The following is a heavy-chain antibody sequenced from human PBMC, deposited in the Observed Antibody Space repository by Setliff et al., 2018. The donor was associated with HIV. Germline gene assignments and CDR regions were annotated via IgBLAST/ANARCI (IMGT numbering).Heavy chain of an antibody. D-gene: IGHD3-16*01. J-gene: IGHJ3*02. CDR3: ASTWGLDQPDAFDI. CDR2: INAGNGNT. V-gene: IGHV1-3*01. CDR1: GYIFTNYV. Sequence: ASVKVSCKASGYIFTNYVIHWVRQAPGQRLEWLGWINAGNGNTKYSQKFQGRVTITRDTSASTAYMELSSLRSEDTAVYYCASTWGLDQPDAFDIWGQGTMVTV.